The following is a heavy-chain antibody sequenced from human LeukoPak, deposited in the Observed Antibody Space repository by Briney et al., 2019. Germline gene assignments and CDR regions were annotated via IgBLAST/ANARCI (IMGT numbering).Heavy chain of an antibody. CDR1: GYTFTSYY. CDR2: INPSGGST. Sequence: ASVKVSCKASGYTFTSYYMHWVRQAPGQGLEWMGIINPSGGSTSYAQEFQGRVTISVDTSKNQFSLKLSSVTAADTAVYYCARAVGATGPFSRGCAFDIWGQGTMVTVSS. CDR3: ARAVGATGPFSRGCAFDI. D-gene: IGHD1-26*01. V-gene: IGHV1-46*01. J-gene: IGHJ3*02.